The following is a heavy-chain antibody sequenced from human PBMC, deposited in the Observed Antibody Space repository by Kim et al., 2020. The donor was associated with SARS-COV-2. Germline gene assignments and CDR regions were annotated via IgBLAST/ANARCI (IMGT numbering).Heavy chain of an antibody. Sequence: GGSLRLSCAASGFTFSDYYMSWICQAPGKGLEWISYISGSGRTIYYADSVKGRFTISRDNAKSSLYLQMNSLRAEDSAVYYSARGSGSDFGAGTNDYWGQGTLVTVSS. CDR2: ISGSGRTI. CDR1: GFTFSDYY. CDR3: ARGSGSDFGAGTNDY. V-gene: IGHV3-11*01. J-gene: IGHJ4*02. D-gene: IGHD1-26*01.